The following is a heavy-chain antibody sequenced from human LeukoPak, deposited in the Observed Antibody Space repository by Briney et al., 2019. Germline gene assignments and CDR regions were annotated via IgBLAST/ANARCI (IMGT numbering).Heavy chain of an antibody. V-gene: IGHV1-18*04. CDR1: GYTFTNYD. D-gene: IGHD6-19*01. CDR2: ISTNNGHT. CDR3: ARRSSGGAFDY. Sequence: ASVKVSCNVSGYTFTNYDITWVRQAPGQGLEWMGWISTNNGHTNYAQKLQGRVTTTTDTSTSTAYVELKSLRSDDTAVYYCARRSSGGAFDYWGQGTLVTVSS. J-gene: IGHJ4*02.